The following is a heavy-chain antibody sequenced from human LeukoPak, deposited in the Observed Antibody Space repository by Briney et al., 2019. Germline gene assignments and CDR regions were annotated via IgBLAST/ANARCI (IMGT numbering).Heavy chain of an antibody. Sequence: GGSLRLSCAASGFTFSSYAMSWVRQAPGKGLEWVSAISGSGGSTYYADSVKGRFTISRDNSKNTLYLQMNSLRAEDTAVYYCAYSSSTSYYYYGMDVWGQGTTVTVSS. CDR2: ISGSGGST. J-gene: IGHJ6*02. D-gene: IGHD6-6*01. CDR3: AYSSSTSYYYYGMDV. V-gene: IGHV3-23*01. CDR1: GFTFSSYA.